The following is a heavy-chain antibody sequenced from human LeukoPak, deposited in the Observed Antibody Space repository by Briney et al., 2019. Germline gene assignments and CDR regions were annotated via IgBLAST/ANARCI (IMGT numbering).Heavy chain of an antibody. Sequence: SETLSLTCTVPGGSISSSSYYWGWIRQPPGKGLEWIGSIYYSGSTYYNPSLKSRATISVDTSKNQFSLKLSSVTAADTAVYYCARRSVAGRNFDYWGQGTLVTVSS. CDR2: IYYSGST. V-gene: IGHV4-39*01. CDR1: GGSISSSSYY. J-gene: IGHJ4*02. CDR3: ARRSVAGRNFDY. D-gene: IGHD6-19*01.